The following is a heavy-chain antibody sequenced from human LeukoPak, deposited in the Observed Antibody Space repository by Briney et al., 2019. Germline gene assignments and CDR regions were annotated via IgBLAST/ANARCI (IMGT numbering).Heavy chain of an antibody. CDR2: INPDSGGT. CDR3: ARRALFGDSGYDYNWFDP. V-gene: IGHV1-2*02. Sequence: ASVKVSCKASGYTFTDYYMHWVRQAPGQGFEWMGWINPDSGGTNYAQKFQGRVTMTRDTSISTAYMELSRLRSNDTAVYYCARRALFGDSGYDYNWFDPWGQGALVTVSS. J-gene: IGHJ5*02. D-gene: IGHD5-12*01. CDR1: GYTFTDYY.